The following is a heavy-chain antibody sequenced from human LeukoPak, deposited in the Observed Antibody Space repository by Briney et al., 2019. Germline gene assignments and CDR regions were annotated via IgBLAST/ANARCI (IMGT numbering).Heavy chain of an antibody. D-gene: IGHD2-15*01. Sequence: SETLSLTCSVSDDSITMYYWTWIRQPAGKGLEWIGRIYSSGSTNYNPSLKSRVTMSVDTSKNQFSLKLSSVTAADTAVYYCAREGRSYCSGGSCYSPFDYWGQGTLVTVSS. V-gene: IGHV4-4*07. J-gene: IGHJ4*02. CDR1: DDSITMYY. CDR3: AREGRSYCSGGSCYSPFDY. CDR2: IYSSGST.